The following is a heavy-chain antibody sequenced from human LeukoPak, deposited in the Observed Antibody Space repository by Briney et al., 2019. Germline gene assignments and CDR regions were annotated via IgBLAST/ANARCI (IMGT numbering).Heavy chain of an antibody. CDR1: GGSISSGSYY. CDR2: IYTSESP. V-gene: IGHV4-61*02. J-gene: IGHJ5*02. D-gene: IGHD3-3*01. CDR3: ARAPRSGSVSSWFDP. Sequence: PSQTLSLTCTVSGGSISSGSYYWSWIRQPAGKGLEWIGRIYTSESPNYYPSLKSRVTISVDTSKNQFSLKLSSVTAADTAVYYCARAPRSGSVSSWFDPWGQGTLVTVSS.